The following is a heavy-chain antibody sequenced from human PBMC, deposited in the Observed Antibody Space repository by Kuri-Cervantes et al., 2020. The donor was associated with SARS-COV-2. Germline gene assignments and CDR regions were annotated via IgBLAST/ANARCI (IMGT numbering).Heavy chain of an antibody. Sequence: GSLRLSCAVYGGSFSGYYWSWIRQPPGKGLEWMGEINHSGSTNYNPTLKRRVTISVDTSKNQFSLKLSSVTAADTAVYFCARLVFEAYGGSFYFDYWGQGSLVTVSS. V-gene: IGHV4-34*01. CDR2: INHSGST. CDR1: GGSFSGYY. CDR3: ARLVFEAYGGSFYFDY. D-gene: IGHD1-26*01. J-gene: IGHJ4*02.